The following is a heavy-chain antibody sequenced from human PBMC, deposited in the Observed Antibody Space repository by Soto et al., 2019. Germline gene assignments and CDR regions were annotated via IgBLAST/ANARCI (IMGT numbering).Heavy chain of an antibody. CDR2: INHSGST. J-gene: IGHJ5*02. CDR3: ARNGLSDILTGYYRDWFDP. CDR1: GGSFSGYY. Sequence: SETLSLTCAVYGGSFSGYYWSWIRQPPGKGLEWIGEINHSGSTNYNPSLKSRVTISVDTSKNQFSLKLSSVTAADTAVYYCARNGLSDILTGYYRDWFDPWGQGTLVTV. V-gene: IGHV4-34*01. D-gene: IGHD3-9*01.